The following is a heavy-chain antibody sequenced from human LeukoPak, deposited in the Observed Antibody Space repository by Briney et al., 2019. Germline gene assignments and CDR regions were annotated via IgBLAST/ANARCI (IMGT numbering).Heavy chain of an antibody. J-gene: IGHJ4*02. D-gene: IGHD6-13*01. CDR2: INSDGSSR. Sequence: GGSLRLSCVASGFTFSNYWMHWVRPAPGKGLVWVSRINSDGSSRNYADSVKGRFTISRDNAKNTLYLQMSSLRAEDTAVYYCASASSHRIAAGGDYWGQGSLVT. CDR1: GFTFSNYW. V-gene: IGHV3-74*01. CDR3: ASASSHRIAAGGDY.